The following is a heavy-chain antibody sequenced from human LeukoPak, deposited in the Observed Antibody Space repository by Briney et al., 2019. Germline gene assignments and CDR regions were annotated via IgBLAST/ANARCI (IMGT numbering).Heavy chain of an antibody. CDR1: GGSFSGYY. Sequence: PSETLSLTCAVYGGSFSGYYWSWIRQPPGKGLEWIGEMNHSGSTNYNPSLKSRVTISVDTSKNQFSLKLSSVTAADTAVYYCARVSDSSGYYLGYWGQGTLVTVSS. CDR2: MNHSGST. J-gene: IGHJ4*02. CDR3: ARVSDSSGYYLGY. V-gene: IGHV4-34*01. D-gene: IGHD3-22*01.